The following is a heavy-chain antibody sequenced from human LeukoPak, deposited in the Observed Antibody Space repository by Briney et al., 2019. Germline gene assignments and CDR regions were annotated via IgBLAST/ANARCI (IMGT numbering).Heavy chain of an antibody. CDR2: IIPSFGTA. D-gene: IGHD1-20*01. CDR1: GGTFSSYA. Sequence: ASVKVSCKASGGTFSSYAISWVRQAPGQGLEWMGGIIPSFGTANYAQKFQGRVTITADESTSTAYMELSSLRSEDTAVYYCAREPITGTTYYYGMDVWGQGTTVTVSS. J-gene: IGHJ6*02. V-gene: IGHV1-69*13. CDR3: AREPITGTTYYYGMDV.